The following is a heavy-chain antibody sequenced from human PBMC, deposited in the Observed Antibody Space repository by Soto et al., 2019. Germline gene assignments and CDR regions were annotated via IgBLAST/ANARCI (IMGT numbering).Heavy chain of an antibody. CDR1: GDPMNNYY. V-gene: IGHV4-59*08. Sequence: QVQLQESGPGLEKPSETLSLTCTISGDPMNNYYCSWFRQPRGQGLEWIGYMGYNGFTRYNPSLRSRVAISLDTAKNQFSLNLSSVTAADTALYYCARQGFGELHGLVDVWGQGITVTVSS. D-gene: IGHD3-10*01. CDR3: ARQGFGELHGLVDV. CDR2: MGYNGFT. J-gene: IGHJ6*02.